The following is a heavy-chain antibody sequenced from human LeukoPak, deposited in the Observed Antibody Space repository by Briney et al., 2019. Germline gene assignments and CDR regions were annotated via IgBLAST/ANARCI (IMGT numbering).Heavy chain of an antibody. CDR2: ISWNSGSI. Sequence: PGGSLRLSCAASGFTFDDYATHWVRQAPGKGLEWVSGISWNSGSIGYADSVKGRFTISRDNAKNSLYLQMNSLRAEDTALYYCAKDISVNWFDPWGQGTLVTVSS. CDR1: GFTFDDYA. J-gene: IGHJ5*02. D-gene: IGHD2/OR15-2a*01. V-gene: IGHV3-9*01. CDR3: AKDISVNWFDP.